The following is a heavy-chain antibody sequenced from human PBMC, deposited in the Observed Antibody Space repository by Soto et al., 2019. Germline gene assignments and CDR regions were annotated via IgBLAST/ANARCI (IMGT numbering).Heavy chain of an antibody. CDR2: VYDRGAT. CDR3: ARSSGDDFFYYGMDV. J-gene: IGHJ6*02. Sequence: LCLTCSVSGASMTAHYGSWVRKSAGEGLQWIGRVYDRGATNYNPSLKSRVTISGDTSKNQFSLKLTSVTAADTAVYYCARSSGDDFFYYGMDVWGPASRVTV. D-gene: IGHD4-17*01. CDR1: GASMTAHY. V-gene: IGHV4-59*10.